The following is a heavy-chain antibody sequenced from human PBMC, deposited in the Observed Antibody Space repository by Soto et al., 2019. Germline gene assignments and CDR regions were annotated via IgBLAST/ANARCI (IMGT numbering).Heavy chain of an antibody. CDR1: GDSINSRSYY. CDR2: IYYSGST. Sequence: SETLSLTCTVTGDSINSRSYYWGWIRQPPGKGLEWIGSIYYSGSTSYNPSLKSRVTMSVDTSKNQCSLRLTSVTAADTAVYFCARGSSSYYDYGMDVWGQGTTVTVSS. V-gene: IGHV4-39*07. J-gene: IGHJ6*02. D-gene: IGHD6-6*01. CDR3: ARGSSSYYDYGMDV.